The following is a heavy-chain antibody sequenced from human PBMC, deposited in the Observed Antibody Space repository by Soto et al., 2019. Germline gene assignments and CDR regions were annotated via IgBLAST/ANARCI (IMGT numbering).Heavy chain of an antibody. Sequence: ASVKVSCKASGYTFTSYGISWVRQAPGQGLEWMGWISAYNGNTNYAQKPQGRVTMTTDTSTSTAYMELRSRRSDDTAVYYCARDGGMITFGGVIAHEFDYWGQGTLVTVSS. V-gene: IGHV1-18*01. D-gene: IGHD3-16*02. J-gene: IGHJ4*02. CDR2: ISAYNGNT. CDR3: ARDGGMITFGGVIAHEFDY. CDR1: GYTFTSYG.